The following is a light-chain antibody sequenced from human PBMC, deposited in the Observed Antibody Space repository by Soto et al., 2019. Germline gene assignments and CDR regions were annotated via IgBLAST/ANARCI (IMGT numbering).Light chain of an antibody. CDR1: QSVSSN. CDR3: QQYNNWWT. CDR2: GAS. V-gene: IGKV3-15*01. Sequence: EIVMTQSPATLSVSPGERATLSCRASQSVSSNLAWYQQKPGQAPRLLIYGASTRATGIPARFSGSGSGTEFTLTISSLQFEDFAVYYCQQYNNWWTFGQGTKVEIK. J-gene: IGKJ1*01.